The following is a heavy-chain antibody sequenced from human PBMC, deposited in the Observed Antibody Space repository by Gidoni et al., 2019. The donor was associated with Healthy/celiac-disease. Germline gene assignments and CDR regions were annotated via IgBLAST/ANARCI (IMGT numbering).Heavy chain of an antibody. Sequence: EVQLVESGGGLVQPGRSLRLSCAAPGFTFDDYAMHWVRQAPGKGLEWVSGISWNSGSIGYADSVKGRFTISRDNAKNSLYLQMNSLRAEDTALYYCAKDHNWTFDYWGQGTLVTVSS. V-gene: IGHV3-9*01. J-gene: IGHJ4*02. CDR2: ISWNSGSI. CDR1: GFTFDDYA. CDR3: AKDHNWTFDY. D-gene: IGHD1-1*01.